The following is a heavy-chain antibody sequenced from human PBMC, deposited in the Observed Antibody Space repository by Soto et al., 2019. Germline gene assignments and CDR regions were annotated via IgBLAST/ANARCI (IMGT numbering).Heavy chain of an antibody. CDR2: ISGSGGST. V-gene: IGHV3-23*01. Sequence: GESLKISCAAPGFAFSSYAMNWVRQAPGKGLEWVSTISGSGGSTHYADTMNGRPTLARDNSKNTLYLPMNSLRAEDTAVYYCAKGREAVAGPTFDYWGQGTLVTVSS. CDR1: GFAFSSYA. J-gene: IGHJ4*02. CDR3: AKGREAVAGPTFDY. D-gene: IGHD6-19*01.